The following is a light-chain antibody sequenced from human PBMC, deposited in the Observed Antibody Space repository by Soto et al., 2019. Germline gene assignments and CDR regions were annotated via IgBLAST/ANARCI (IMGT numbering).Light chain of an antibody. J-gene: IGKJ1*01. CDR2: AAS. CDR3: QHYNSYSEA. V-gene: IGKV1-39*01. Sequence: DIQMTQSPSSLSASVGDRVTMTCRASQSISSYLNWYQQKPGKAPKLLTYAASSLQSGVPSRFSGSGSGTDFTLTISSLQPDDFATYYCQHYNSYSEAFGQGTKVDI. CDR1: QSISSY.